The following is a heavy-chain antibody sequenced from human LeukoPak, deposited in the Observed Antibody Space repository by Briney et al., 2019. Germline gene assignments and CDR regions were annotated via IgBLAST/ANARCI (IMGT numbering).Heavy chain of an antibody. CDR1: GFTFSNYW. V-gene: IGHV3-7*01. Sequence: GGSLRLSCAASGFTFSNYWMSWVRQAPGKGLEWVTNIKQDGSEKYYVDSVKGRFTISRDNAKNSLYLQMNSLRAEDTAVYYCARISGWPATFDYWGQGTPVTVSS. CDR2: IKQDGSEK. J-gene: IGHJ4*02. CDR3: ARISGWPATFDY. D-gene: IGHD6-19*01.